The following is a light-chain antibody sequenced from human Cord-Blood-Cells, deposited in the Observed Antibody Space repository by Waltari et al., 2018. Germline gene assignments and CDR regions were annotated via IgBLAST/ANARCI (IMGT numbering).Light chain of an antibody. CDR1: SPNIGAGSD. Sequence: QSVLTQPPSVSGAPGQRVTISCTGSSPNIGAGSDVHWYQQLPGTAPKLLIYGNSNRPSGGPDRFSGSKSGTSASLAITGLQAEDEADYYCQSYDSSLSGSGVFGTGTKVTVL. V-gene: IGLV1-40*01. CDR3: QSYDSSLSGSGV. J-gene: IGLJ1*01. CDR2: GNS.